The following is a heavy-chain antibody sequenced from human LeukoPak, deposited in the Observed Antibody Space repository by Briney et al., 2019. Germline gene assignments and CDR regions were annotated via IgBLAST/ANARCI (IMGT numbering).Heavy chain of an antibody. D-gene: IGHD6-19*01. J-gene: IGHJ4*02. V-gene: IGHV3-48*03. CDR1: GFTFSGHW. Sequence: GGSLRLSCAASGFTFSGHWMSWVRQAPGKGLEWVSYISSSGSTTYYAASVKGRFTISRDNAKNSLYLQMNSLRVEDTAVYYCASQKGRIAVAVDYWGQGTLVTVSS. CDR3: ASQKGRIAVAVDY. CDR2: ISSSGSTT.